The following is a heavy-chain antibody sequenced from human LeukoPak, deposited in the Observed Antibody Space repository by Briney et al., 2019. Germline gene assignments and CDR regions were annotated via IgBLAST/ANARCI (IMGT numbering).Heavy chain of an antibody. V-gene: IGHV3-33*06. J-gene: IGHJ4*02. CDR3: AKDHQTGKLDY. Sequence: GGSLRLSCAASGLTFSSYGMHWVRQAPGKGLEWVAVIWYDGSNKYYADSVKGRFTISRDNSKNTLYLQMNSLRAEDTAVYYCAKDHQTGKLDYWGQGTLVTVSS. D-gene: IGHD1-1*01. CDR2: IWYDGSNK. CDR1: GLTFSSYG.